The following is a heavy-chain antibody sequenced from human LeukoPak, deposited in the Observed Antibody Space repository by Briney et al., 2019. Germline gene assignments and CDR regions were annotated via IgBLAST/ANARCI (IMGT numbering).Heavy chain of an antibody. CDR1: GITFGDYA. D-gene: IGHD1-14*01. J-gene: IGHJ4*02. Sequence: PGGSLRLSCTASGITFGDYAVSWVRQAPGKGLEWVSFIRVKAFGRTTEYAASVKGRFTISRDDSNNIAYLQMNSLKTEDTAVYFYTRDHNNVFDYWGQGTLVTVSS. CDR3: TRDHNNVFDY. CDR2: IRVKAFGRTT. V-gene: IGHV3-49*04.